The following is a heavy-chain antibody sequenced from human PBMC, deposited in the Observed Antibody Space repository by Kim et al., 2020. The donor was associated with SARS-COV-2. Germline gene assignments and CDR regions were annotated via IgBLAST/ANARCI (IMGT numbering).Heavy chain of an antibody. V-gene: IGHV1-46*01. D-gene: IGHD3-3*02. CDR1: GYTFTSYS. CDR3: ARAHIAADRIVGY. CDR2: INPSCGST. Sequence: ASVKVSCKASGYTFTSYSMRWVRQAPGQGLEWMGRINPSCGSTNYAQKFQGRVTMTGDTSTSTVYMELSSLRSEDTAVYYCARAHIAADRIVGYWGQGTLVTVSS. J-gene: IGHJ4*02.